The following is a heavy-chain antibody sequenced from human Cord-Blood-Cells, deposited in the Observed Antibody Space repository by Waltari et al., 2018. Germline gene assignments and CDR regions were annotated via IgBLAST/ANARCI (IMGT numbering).Heavy chain of an antibody. CDR2: IWYDGSNK. V-gene: IGHV3-33*01. J-gene: IGHJ4*02. CDR3: ARGGSSGWYY. CDR1: GFTFSSYG. D-gene: IGHD6-19*01. Sequence: QVQLVEYGGGVVQPGRSLRLSCAASGFTFSSYGMHWVRQAPGKGLEWVAVIWYDGSNKYYADSVKGRFTISRDNSKNTLYLQMNSLRAEDTAVYYCARGGSSGWYYWGQGTLVTVSS.